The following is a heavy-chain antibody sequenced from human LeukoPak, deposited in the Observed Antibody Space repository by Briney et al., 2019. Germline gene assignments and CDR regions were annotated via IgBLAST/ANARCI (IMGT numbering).Heavy chain of an antibody. CDR2: IYYSGST. Sequence: SETLSLTCTVSGGSISSYYWGWIRQPPGKGLEWIGYIYYSGSTNYNPSLKSRVTISVDTSKNQFSLKLSSVTAADTAVYYCARVPPVHYDSSGYSWFDPWGQGTLVTVSS. J-gene: IGHJ5*02. CDR3: ARVPPVHYDSSGYSWFDP. V-gene: IGHV4-59*01. CDR1: GGSISSYY. D-gene: IGHD3-22*01.